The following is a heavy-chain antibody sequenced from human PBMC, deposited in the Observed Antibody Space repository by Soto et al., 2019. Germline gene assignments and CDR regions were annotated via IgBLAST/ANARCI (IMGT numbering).Heavy chain of an antibody. V-gene: IGHV4-39*01. D-gene: IGHD3-16*01. J-gene: IGHJ6*02. CDR1: GGSISSSSYY. Sequence: SETLSLTCTVSGGSISSSSYYWGWIRQPPGKGLEWIGSIYYSGSTYYNSSLKSRVTISVDTSKNQFSLKLSSVTAADTAVYYCASQGALGDYYYYGMDVWGQGTTVTVS. CDR2: IYYSGST. CDR3: ASQGALGDYYYYGMDV.